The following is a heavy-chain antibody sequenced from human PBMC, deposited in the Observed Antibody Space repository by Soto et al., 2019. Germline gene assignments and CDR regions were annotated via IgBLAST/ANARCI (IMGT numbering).Heavy chain of an antibody. V-gene: IGHV1-18*01. CDR3: ARESTYYYDSTGYYGLH. CDR1: GYTFTSYG. D-gene: IGHD3-22*01. Sequence: QVLLVQSGAEVKKPGASVTVSCKASGYTFTSYGISWVRQAPGQCLEWMGWISSHNGNTNYAQMVQGRVTMTTDTSTSTVYMELRSLRSDDTAVYYCARESTYYYDSTGYYGLHGGQGTPVTVSS. J-gene: IGHJ4*02. CDR2: ISSHNGNT.